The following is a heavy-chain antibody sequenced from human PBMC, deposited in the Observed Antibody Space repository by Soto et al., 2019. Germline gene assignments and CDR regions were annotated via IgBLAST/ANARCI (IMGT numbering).Heavy chain of an antibody. V-gene: IGHV4-34*01. Sequence: PSETLSLTCAVYGGSFSGYYWSWIRQPPGKGLEWIGEINHSGSTNYNPSLKSRVTISVDTSKNQFSLKLSSVTAADTAVYYCARAVTTWYNYYYGMDVWGQGTTVTVSS. CDR2: INHSGST. CDR3: ARAVTTWYNYYYGMDV. CDR1: GGSFSGYY. D-gene: IGHD4-17*01. J-gene: IGHJ6*02.